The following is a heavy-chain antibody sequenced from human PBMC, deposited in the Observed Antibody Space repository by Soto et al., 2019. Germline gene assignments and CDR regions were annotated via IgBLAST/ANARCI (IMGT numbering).Heavy chain of an antibody. CDR2: IRSKIDGGTR. Sequence: LSCAASGLTFSNVWMSWVRQAPGKGLEWVGRIRSKIDGGTRDYAAPVKGRFTISRDDSKNTLYLQMNSLKTEDTAVYYCTTTRDPNDYWGQGTLVTSPQ. V-gene: IGHV3-15*01. J-gene: IGHJ4*02. CDR1: GLTFSNVW. CDR3: TTTRDPNDY.